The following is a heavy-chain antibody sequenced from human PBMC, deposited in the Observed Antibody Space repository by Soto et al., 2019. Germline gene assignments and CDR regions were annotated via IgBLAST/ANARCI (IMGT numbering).Heavy chain of an antibody. J-gene: IGHJ4*02. D-gene: IGHD1-26*01. CDR2: IYYSGST. Sequence: SETLSVTCTVSGGSVSIGSYYWSCIRQPPGKGLEWIGYIYYSGSTNYNPSLKSRVTISVDTSKNQFSLKLSSVTAADTAVYYCATLRRDSVGATPDYWGQGTLVTVSS. V-gene: IGHV4-61*01. CDR1: GGSVSIGSYY. CDR3: ATLRRDSVGATPDY.